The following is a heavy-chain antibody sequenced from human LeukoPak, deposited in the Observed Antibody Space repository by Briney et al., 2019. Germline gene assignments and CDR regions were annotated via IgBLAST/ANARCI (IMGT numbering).Heavy chain of an antibody. CDR3: ARDLVTPIDY. J-gene: IGHJ4*02. CDR2: IKQDGSEK. D-gene: IGHD2-21*02. CDR1: GFTFSSYW. V-gene: IGHV3-7*03. Sequence: GGSLRLSCAASGFTFSSYWMHWVRQAPGKGLEWVASIKQDGSEKYYVDSVKGRFTISRDNAKNSLYLQMNSLRAEDTAVFYCARDLVTPIDYWGQGTLVTVSS.